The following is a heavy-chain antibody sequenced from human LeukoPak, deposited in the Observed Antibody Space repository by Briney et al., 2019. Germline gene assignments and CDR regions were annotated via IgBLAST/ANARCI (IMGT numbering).Heavy chain of an antibody. D-gene: IGHD6-13*01. Sequence: SETLSLTCTVSGGSINSSIYHWGWIRQPPGKGLEWIGNIYYSGSTYYNPSLKSRVTISVDTSKNQFSLKLSSVTAADTAVYYCARGWYSSSWYYSEYYYYYMDVWGKGTTVTVSS. CDR1: GGSINSSIYH. V-gene: IGHV4-39*07. CDR2: IYYSGST. CDR3: ARGWYSSSWYYSEYYYYYMDV. J-gene: IGHJ6*03.